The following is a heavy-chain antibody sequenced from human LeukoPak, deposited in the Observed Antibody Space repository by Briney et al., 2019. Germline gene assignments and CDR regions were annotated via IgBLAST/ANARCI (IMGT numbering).Heavy chain of an antibody. Sequence: GRSLRLSCAASGFTFSSYGMHWVRQAPGKGLEWVALITYDGYYKYYSDSVKGRFTISSDTSKNTLYLQMNSLRAEDTAVYYCARDLSPVVRASPMGYWGQGTLVTVSS. CDR1: GFTFSSYG. D-gene: IGHD3-10*01. V-gene: IGHV3-30*03. CDR2: ITYDGYYK. J-gene: IGHJ4*02. CDR3: ARDLSPVVRASPMGY.